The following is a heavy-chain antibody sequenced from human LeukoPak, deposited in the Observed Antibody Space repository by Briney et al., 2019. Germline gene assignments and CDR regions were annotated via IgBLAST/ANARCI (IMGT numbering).Heavy chain of an antibody. CDR3: ARASYSYDINGWVPFDY. Sequence: SETLSLTCTVSGNSISSGDYYWSWIRQPTGKGLEWIGRIYTSGSTNYNPSLKSRVTISGDTSKNQFSLRLSSVTAADTAVYYCARASYSYDINGWVPFDYWGQGTLVTVSS. D-gene: IGHD3-22*01. V-gene: IGHV4-61*02. CDR2: IYTSGST. J-gene: IGHJ4*02. CDR1: GNSISSGDYY.